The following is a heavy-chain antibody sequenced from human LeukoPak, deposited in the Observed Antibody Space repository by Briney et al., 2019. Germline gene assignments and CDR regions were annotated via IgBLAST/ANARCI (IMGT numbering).Heavy chain of an antibody. V-gene: IGHV3-11*01. CDR3: ARDLSSGYNDRNYYYGMDV. J-gene: IGHJ6*02. CDR2: ISSSGSTI. CDR1: GFTFSDYY. Sequence: GGSLRLSCAASGFTFSDYYMSWIRQAPGKGLEWVSYISSSGSTIYYADSVKGRFTISRDNAKNSLYLQMNSLRAEDTAVYYCARDLSSGYNDRNYYYGMDVWGQGTTVTVPS. D-gene: IGHD3-22*01.